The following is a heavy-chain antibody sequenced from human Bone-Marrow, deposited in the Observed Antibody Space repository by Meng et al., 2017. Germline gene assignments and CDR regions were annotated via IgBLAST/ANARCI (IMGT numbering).Heavy chain of an antibody. CDR1: GGTFSSYA. CDR2: INPKSGDT. V-gene: IGHV1-2*06. D-gene: IGHD6-25*01. J-gene: IGHJ4*02. Sequence: LVQCGAEVKQPGSSVKVSCKASGGTFSSYAISWVRRAPGQGLEWMGRINPKSGDTHYAQKFQARVTMTGDTSISTAYMELSGLRSDDTAMYYCARDEDISAAGKLFGDYWGQGTLVTVSS. CDR3: ARDEDISAAGKLFGDY.